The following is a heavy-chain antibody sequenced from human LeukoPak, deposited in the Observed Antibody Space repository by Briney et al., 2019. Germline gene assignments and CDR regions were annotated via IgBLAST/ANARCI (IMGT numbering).Heavy chain of an antibody. Sequence: GGSLRLSCEASGFTFSSYAMGWVRQAPGKGLEWVSGISGSGGSTYYADSVKGRFTIFRDNSKNTLYLQMNSLRAEDTAVYHCANGWSPDYWGRGTLVTVSS. V-gene: IGHV3-23*01. D-gene: IGHD2-15*01. CDR3: ANGWSPDY. CDR2: ISGSGGST. J-gene: IGHJ4*02. CDR1: GFTFSSYA.